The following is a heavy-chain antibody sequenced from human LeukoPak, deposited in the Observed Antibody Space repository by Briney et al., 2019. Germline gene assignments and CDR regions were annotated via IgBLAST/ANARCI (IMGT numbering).Heavy chain of an antibody. J-gene: IGHJ4*02. Sequence: SVKLSCKASGYTFTSYGISWVRQAPGQGLEWMGGIIPIFGTANYGQKFQGRVTITTDESTSTAYMELSSLRSEDTAVYYCARGPQYYDFWGGPKLDYWGQGTLVTVSS. CDR3: ARGPQYYDFWGGPKLDY. CDR1: GYTFTSYG. CDR2: IIPIFGTA. V-gene: IGHV1-69*05. D-gene: IGHD3-3*01.